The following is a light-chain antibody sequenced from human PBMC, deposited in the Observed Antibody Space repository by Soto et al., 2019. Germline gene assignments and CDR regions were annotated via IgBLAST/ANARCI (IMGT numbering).Light chain of an antibody. Sequence: DIQMTQSPSSLSASVGARVTITCRASQDIKTYLAWYQQKPGKVPKLLIYGASTLQSGVPSRFSGSGSGTDFTLTISSLQPEDVATDYCQKYDTAPLTFGGGTKVEFK. J-gene: IGKJ4*01. CDR2: GAS. CDR3: QKYDTAPLT. CDR1: QDIKTY. V-gene: IGKV1-27*01.